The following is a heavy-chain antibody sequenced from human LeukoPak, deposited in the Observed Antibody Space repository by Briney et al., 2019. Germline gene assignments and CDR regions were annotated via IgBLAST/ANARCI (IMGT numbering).Heavy chain of an antibody. D-gene: IGHD2-15*01. Sequence: ASVKVSCKSSGYTFTGYYIHWVRQAPGQGLEWMGMIYPRDGSTSYAQRFQDRVTVTRDTSTSTVHMELSGLRSDGTAVYYCARGIVVVVAAVHYYYYGMDVWGQGTTVTVSS. J-gene: IGHJ6*02. V-gene: IGHV1-46*01. CDR2: IYPRDGST. CDR1: GYTFTGYY. CDR3: ARGIVVVVAAVHYYYYGMDV.